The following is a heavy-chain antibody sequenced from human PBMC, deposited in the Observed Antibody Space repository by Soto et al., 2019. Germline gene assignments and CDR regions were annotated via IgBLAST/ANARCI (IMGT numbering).Heavy chain of an antibody. CDR2: IYSGGTT. V-gene: IGHV3-53*01. CDR3: ARGVYSSGWYIDY. J-gene: IGHJ4*02. Sequence: GGSLRLSCAASGFTVSNNYMTWVRQAPGKGLEWVSLIYSGGTTYYADSVKGRFTISRDHSRNTLYLQMNSLRGEDTAVYYCARGVYSSGWYIDYWGQGTLVTVSS. D-gene: IGHD6-19*01. CDR1: GFTVSNNY.